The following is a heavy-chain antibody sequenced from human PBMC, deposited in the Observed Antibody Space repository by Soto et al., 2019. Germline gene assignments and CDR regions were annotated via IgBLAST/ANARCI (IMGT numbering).Heavy chain of an antibody. V-gene: IGHV1-18*01. D-gene: IGHD3-22*01. CDR1: GYTFTSYG. CDR3: ARELYYYDSSGYYAWDY. Sequence: ASVKVSCKASGYTFTSYGISWVRQAPGQGLEWMGWISAYNGNTNYAQKLQGRVTMTTDTSTSTAYMELRSLRSDDTAVYYCARELYYYDSSGYYAWDYWGQGTLVTVSS. J-gene: IGHJ4*02. CDR2: ISAYNGNT.